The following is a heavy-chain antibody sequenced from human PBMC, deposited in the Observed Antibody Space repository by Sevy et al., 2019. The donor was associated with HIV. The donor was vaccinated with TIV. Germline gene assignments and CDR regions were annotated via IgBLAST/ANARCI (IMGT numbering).Heavy chain of an antibody. D-gene: IGHD1-26*01. CDR2: ISFDGSTT. CDR1: GFSFRNYW. J-gene: IGHJ4*02. V-gene: IGHV3-74*01. CDR3: AREVGRGHDY. Sequence: GGSLRLSCAASGFSFRNYWMNWVRQAPGKGLGWVSRISFDGSTTTYADSVKGRFTISRENAKNTLYLQMNSLRAEDTAVYYCAREVGRGHDYWGQGTLVTVSS.